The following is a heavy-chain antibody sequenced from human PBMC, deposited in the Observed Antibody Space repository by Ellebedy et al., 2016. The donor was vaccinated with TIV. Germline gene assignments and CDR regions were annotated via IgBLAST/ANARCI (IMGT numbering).Heavy chain of an antibody. Sequence: ASVKVSCKASGYTFTNYGISWVRQAPGQGLEWMGWISAYNGNTKYAQKFQGSVTMTTGTSTSTVYMEVRSLRSDDTAVYYCATSLTPATYNYYGLDVWGQGTTVTVSS. CDR3: ATSLTPATYNYYGLDV. CDR1: GYTFTNYG. V-gene: IGHV1-18*01. CDR2: ISAYNGNT. J-gene: IGHJ6*02. D-gene: IGHD6-25*01.